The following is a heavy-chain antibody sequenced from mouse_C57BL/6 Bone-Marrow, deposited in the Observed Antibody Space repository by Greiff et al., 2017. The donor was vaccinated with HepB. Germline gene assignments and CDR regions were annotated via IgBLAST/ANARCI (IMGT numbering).Heavy chain of an antibody. J-gene: IGHJ2*01. V-gene: IGHV3-6*01. CDR1: GYSITSGYY. Sequence: EVQRVESGPGLVKPSQSLSLTCSVTGYSITSGYYWNWIRQFPGNKLEWMGYISYDGSNNYNPSLKNRISITRDTSKNQFFLKLNSVTTEDTATYYCAREICDYWGQGTTLTVSS. CDR2: ISYDGSN. CDR3: AREICDY.